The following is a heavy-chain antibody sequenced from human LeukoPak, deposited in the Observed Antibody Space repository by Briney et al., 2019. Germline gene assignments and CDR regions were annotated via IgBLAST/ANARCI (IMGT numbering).Heavy chain of an antibody. CDR1: GGSISSYY. Sequence: SETLSLTCTVSGGSISSYYWSWIRQPAGKGLEWIGRIYISGSTNYNPSLKSRVTMSVDTSKNQFSLKLSSVTAADTAVYYCARDGIARSSGWFDPWGQGTLVTVSS. CDR2: IYISGST. D-gene: IGHD2-21*01. CDR3: ARDGIARSSGWFDP. V-gene: IGHV4-4*07. J-gene: IGHJ5*02.